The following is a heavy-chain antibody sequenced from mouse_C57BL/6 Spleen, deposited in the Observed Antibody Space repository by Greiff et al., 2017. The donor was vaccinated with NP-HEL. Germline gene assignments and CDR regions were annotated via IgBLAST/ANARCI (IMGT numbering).Heavy chain of an antibody. CDR2: IDPETGGT. D-gene: IGHD2-1*01. Sequence: QVQLQQSGAELVRPGASVTLSCKASGYTFTDYEMHWVKQTPVHGLEWIGAIDPETGGTAYNQKFKGKAILTADKSSSTAYLELRSLTSEDSAVYYCTRVGYGNYDYYFDYWGQGTTLTVSS. V-gene: IGHV1-15*01. J-gene: IGHJ2*01. CDR1: GYTFTDYE. CDR3: TRVGYGNYDYYFDY.